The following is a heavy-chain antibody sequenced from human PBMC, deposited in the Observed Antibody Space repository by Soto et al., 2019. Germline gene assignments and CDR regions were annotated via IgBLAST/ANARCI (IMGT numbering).Heavy chain of an antibody. CDR1: GYNFVAYY. D-gene: IGHD2-21*02. Sequence: ASVKVSCKASGYNFVAYYMHWVRQAPGQGLEWMGWINPSSGATNFAERFQGRVTMTSDTSISTFYMEIKRLNSDDTAVYFCAKDMQYGDYGYNFDYWGQGTLVTVPS. V-gene: IGHV1-2*02. CDR2: INPSSGAT. J-gene: IGHJ4*02. CDR3: AKDMQYGDYGYNFDY.